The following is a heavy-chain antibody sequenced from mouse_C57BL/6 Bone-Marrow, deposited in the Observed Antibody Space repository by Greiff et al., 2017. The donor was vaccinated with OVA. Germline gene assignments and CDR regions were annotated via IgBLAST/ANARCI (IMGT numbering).Heavy chain of an antibody. Sequence: QVQLQQPGAELVKPGASVKMSCKASGYTFTSYWITWVKQRPGQGLEWIGDIYPGSGSTNYNEKFKSKATLTVDTSSSTAYMQLSSLTSEDSAVYYSARSEYYGSSQAWFAYWGQGTLVTVSA. CDR3: ARSEYYGSSQAWFAY. V-gene: IGHV1-55*01. CDR2: IYPGSGST. J-gene: IGHJ3*01. D-gene: IGHD1-1*01. CDR1: GYTFTSYW.